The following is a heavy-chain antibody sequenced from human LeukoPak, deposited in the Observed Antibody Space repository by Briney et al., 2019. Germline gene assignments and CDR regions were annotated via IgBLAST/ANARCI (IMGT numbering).Heavy chain of an antibody. Sequence: GGSLRLSCAASGFTFSSYSMNWVRQAPGKGLEWVSSISSSSSYIYYADSVKGRFTISRGNSKNTLFLQMNSLRAEDTAVYYCAKPANYYDPRYFQHWGQGTLVTVSS. D-gene: IGHD3-16*01. CDR2: ISSSSSYI. CDR1: GFTFSSYS. J-gene: IGHJ1*01. CDR3: AKPANYYDPRYFQH. V-gene: IGHV3-21*04.